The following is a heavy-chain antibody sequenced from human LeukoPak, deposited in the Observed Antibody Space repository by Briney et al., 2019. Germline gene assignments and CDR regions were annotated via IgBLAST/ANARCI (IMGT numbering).Heavy chain of an antibody. Sequence: GGSLRLSCAASGFTFSRYGMSWVRQAPGKGLEWVSGISDSGGSTYYADSVKGRFTISRDNSKNTLSLQMNSLRAEDTAVFYCAKHRGYCSGGSCSTIGLDYWGQGTLATVSS. CDR1: GFTFSRYG. CDR3: AKHRGYCSGGSCSTIGLDY. J-gene: IGHJ4*02. CDR2: ISDSGGST. V-gene: IGHV3-23*01. D-gene: IGHD2-15*01.